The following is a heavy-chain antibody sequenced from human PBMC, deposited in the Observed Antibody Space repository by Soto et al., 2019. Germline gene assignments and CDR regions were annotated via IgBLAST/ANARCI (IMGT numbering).Heavy chain of an antibody. CDR2: IYYSGST. CDR3: ASASSSWSFIDY. V-gene: IGHV4-31*03. CDR1: GGSISSGGYY. D-gene: IGHD6-13*01. J-gene: IGHJ4*02. Sequence: QVQLQESGPGLVKPSQTLSLTCTVSGGSISSGGYYWSWIRQHPGKGLEWIGYIYYSGSTYYNPSIKSRVTISVDTSKNQFSLKLSSVTAADTAVYYCASASSSWSFIDYWGQGTLVTVSS.